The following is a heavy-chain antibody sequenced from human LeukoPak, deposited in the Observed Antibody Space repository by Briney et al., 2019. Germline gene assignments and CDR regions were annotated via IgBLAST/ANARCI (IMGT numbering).Heavy chain of an antibody. CDR2: ISAYNGNT. CDR1: GYTFTSYG. D-gene: IGHD1-1*01. CDR3: ARSLTRWNPYYFDY. J-gene: IGHJ4*02. V-gene: IGHV1-18*01. Sequence: ASAKVSCKASGYTFTSYGISWVRQAPGQGLEWMGWISAYNGNTNYAQKLQGRVTMTTDTSTSTAYMELRSLRSDDTAVYYCARSLTRWNPYYFDYWGQGTLVTVSS.